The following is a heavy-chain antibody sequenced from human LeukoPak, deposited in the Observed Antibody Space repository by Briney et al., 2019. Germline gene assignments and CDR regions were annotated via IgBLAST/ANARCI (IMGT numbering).Heavy chain of an antibody. Sequence: SETLSLTCTVSGGSISSYYWSWLRQPPGKGLEWIGYIYYSGSTNYNPSLKSRVTISVDTSKNQFSLKLSSVTAADTAVYYCARGWGVSGSVYYFDYWGQGTLVTVSS. V-gene: IGHV4-59*01. J-gene: IGHJ4*02. CDR2: IYYSGST. D-gene: IGHD3-3*01. CDR1: GGSISSYY. CDR3: ARGWGVSGSVYYFDY.